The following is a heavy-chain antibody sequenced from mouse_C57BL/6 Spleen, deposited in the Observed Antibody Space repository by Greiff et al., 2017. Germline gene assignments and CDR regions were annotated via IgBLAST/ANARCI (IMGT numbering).Heavy chain of an antibody. CDR2: IWRGGST. J-gene: IGHJ1*03. CDR3: AKEGIKGYFDV. D-gene: IGHD2-4*01. CDR1: GFSLTSYG. V-gene: IGHV2-5*01. Sequence: VQRVESGPGLVQPSQSLSITCTVSGFSLTSYGVHWVRQSPGKGLEWLGVIWRGGSTDYNAAFMSRLSITKDNSKSQVFFKMNSLQADDTAIYYCAKEGIKGYFDVWGTGTTVTVSS.